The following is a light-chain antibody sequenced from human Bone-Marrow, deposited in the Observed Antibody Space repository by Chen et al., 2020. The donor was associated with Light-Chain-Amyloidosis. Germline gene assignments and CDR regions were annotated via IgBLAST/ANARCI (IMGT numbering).Light chain of an antibody. CDR1: NIGSTC. V-gene: IGLV3-21*02. Sequence: SYVLTQPPSVSLAPGQTATIACGGNNIGSTCVHWYQQTPGQAPLLVVYDDSDRPSGIPERLSGSNSGNTATLTISRVEAGDEADYYCQVWDRSSDRPVFGGGTKLTVL. J-gene: IGLJ3*02. CDR2: DDS. CDR3: QVWDRSSDRPV.